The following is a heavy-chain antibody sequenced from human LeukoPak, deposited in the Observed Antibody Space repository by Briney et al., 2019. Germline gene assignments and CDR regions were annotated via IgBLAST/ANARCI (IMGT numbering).Heavy chain of an antibody. CDR1: GFTFSSYG. CDR3: ASDGGPFDN. D-gene: IGHD3-3*01. CDR2: ISYDGSNK. V-gene: IGHV3-30*03. Sequence: GGSLRLSCAASGFTFSSYGMHWVRQAPGKGLEWVAVISYDGSNKYYADSVKGRFTISRDNAKKSLYLQMNGLRADDTAVYYCASDGGPFDNWGQGTLVTVSS. J-gene: IGHJ4*02.